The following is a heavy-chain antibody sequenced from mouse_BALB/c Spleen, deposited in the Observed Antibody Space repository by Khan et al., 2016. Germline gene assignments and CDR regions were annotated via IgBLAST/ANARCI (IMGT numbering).Heavy chain of an antibody. CDR2: IYPGDGDT. CDR1: GYAFSSYW. CDR3: ARGVGPDY. D-gene: IGHD4-1*01. J-gene: IGHJ2*01. Sequence: QVQLQQSGAELVRPGSSVKISCKASGYAFSSYWMNWVKQRPGQGLEWIGQIYPGDGDTNYNGKFKGKATLTADKSSSSAYIQISRLTSADSAVYFCARGVGPDYWGQGTTLTVSS. V-gene: IGHV1-80*01.